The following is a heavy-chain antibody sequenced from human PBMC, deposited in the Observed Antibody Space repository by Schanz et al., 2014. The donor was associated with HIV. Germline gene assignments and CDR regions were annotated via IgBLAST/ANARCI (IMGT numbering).Heavy chain of an antibody. D-gene: IGHD6-19*01. Sequence: VQLVESGGGVVQPGRSLRLSCAGSGFSFDTFGIHWVRQAPGKGLEWVAYISSSGSTIYYAGSVKGRFAISRDKSKNTLYLQMNSLRVEDTAVYYCAKMARSVAANTNFDYWGQGTLVTVSS. J-gene: IGHJ4*02. CDR3: AKMARSVAANTNFDY. CDR2: ISSSGSTI. V-gene: IGHV3-48*01. CDR1: GFSFDTFG.